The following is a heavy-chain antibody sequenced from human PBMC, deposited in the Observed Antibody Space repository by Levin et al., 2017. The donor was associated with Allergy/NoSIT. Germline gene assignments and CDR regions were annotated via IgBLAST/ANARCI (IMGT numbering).Heavy chain of an antibody. CDR2: ISGSGGST. CDR3: AKGPPPAYSSTRYWVDY. D-gene: IGHD6-13*01. CDR1: GFTFSSYA. Sequence: GGSLRLSCAASGFTFSSYAMSWVRQAPGKGLEWVSAISGSGGSTYYTDSVKGRFTISRDNSKNTLYLQMNSLRGEDTAVYFCAKGPPPAYSSTRYWVDYWGQGTLVTVSS. V-gene: IGHV3-23*01. J-gene: IGHJ4*02.